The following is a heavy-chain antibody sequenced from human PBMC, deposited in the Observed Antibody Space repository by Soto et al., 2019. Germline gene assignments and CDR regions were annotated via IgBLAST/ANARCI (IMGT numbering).Heavy chain of an antibody. Sequence: QVQLVESGGGVVQPGRSLRLSCTASGFTFSNYVMYWVRQAPGKGLEWVAFMSYDGTTKSYADSVQGRFTISRDNSQNTLYLQMNRLRPEDTGVYYCAREVLWSLYFDYWGQGSLVTVSS. CDR3: AREVLWSLYFDY. CDR1: GFTFSNYV. CDR2: MSYDGTTK. J-gene: IGHJ4*02. V-gene: IGHV3-30-3*01. D-gene: IGHD3-10*01.